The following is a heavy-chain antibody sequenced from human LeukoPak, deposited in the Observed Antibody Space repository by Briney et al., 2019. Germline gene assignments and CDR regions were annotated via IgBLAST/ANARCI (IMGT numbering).Heavy chain of an antibody. D-gene: IGHD2-2*01. CDR2: INPSGGST. Sequence: GASVKVSCKASGYTFTSYYMHWVRQAPGQGLEWMGIINPSGGSTSYAQKFQGRVTMTRDTSTSTVYMELSSLRSEDTAVYYCARSPRDIVVVPAAITSYMDVWGKGTTVTVSS. V-gene: IGHV1-46*01. CDR3: ARSPRDIVVVPAAITSYMDV. CDR1: GYTFTSYY. J-gene: IGHJ6*03.